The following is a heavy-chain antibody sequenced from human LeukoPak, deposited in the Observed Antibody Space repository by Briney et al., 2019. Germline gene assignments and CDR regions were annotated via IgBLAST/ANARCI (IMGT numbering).Heavy chain of an antibody. Sequence: PGGSLRLSCAASGFTFSSYSMNWVRQAPGKGLEWVSSISSSSSYIYYADSVKGRFTISRDNAKNSLYLQMNSLRAEDTAVYYCARDWTSPKPFDYWGQGTLVTVSS. CDR3: ARDWTSPKPFDY. CDR2: ISSSSSYI. CDR1: GFTFSSYS. D-gene: IGHD2-2*01. V-gene: IGHV3-21*01. J-gene: IGHJ4*02.